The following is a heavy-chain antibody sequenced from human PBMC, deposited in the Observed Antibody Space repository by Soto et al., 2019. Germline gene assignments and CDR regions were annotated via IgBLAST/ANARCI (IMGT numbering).Heavy chain of an antibody. Sequence: XGTLSLTFTVSGGSMNDYYWSWIRQPAGKGLEWIGRIFTSGNTNYNPSLRSRLTMSVDTSTNQVSLRLTSVTAADTAVYYCASGRLVSRYYGLDVWGQGTTVTV. V-gene: IGHV4-4*07. D-gene: IGHD6-6*01. CDR2: IFTSGNT. J-gene: IGHJ6*02. CDR1: GGSMNDYY. CDR3: ASGRLVSRYYGLDV.